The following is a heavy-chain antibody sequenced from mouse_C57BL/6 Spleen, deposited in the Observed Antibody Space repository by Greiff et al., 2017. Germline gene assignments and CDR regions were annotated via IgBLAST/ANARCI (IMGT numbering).Heavy chain of an antibody. CDR2: IWRGGST. D-gene: IGHD1-1*01. Sequence: QVHVKQSGPGLVQPSQSLSITCTVSGFSLTSYGVHWVRQSPGKGLEWLGVIWRGGSTDYNAAFMSRLSITKDNSKSQVFFKMNSLQADDTAIYYCAAITTVVDYYAMDYWGQGTSVTVSS. V-gene: IGHV2-5*01. CDR3: AAITTVVDYYAMDY. CDR1: GFSLTSYG. J-gene: IGHJ4*01.